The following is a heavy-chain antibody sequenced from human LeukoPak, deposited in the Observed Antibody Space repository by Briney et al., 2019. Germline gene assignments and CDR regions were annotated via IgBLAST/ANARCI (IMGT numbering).Heavy chain of an antibody. D-gene: IGHD3-22*01. CDR3: AREILYDSTAYYL. Sequence: PSETLSLTCSVSGASIDTSAYNWGWIRQPPGKGLEWIGSIYHSGSSYDNPSLKSRLTLSIDTSRNQFSLTLKSVTAADSGVYFCAREILYDSTAYYLWGQGTVVTVSS. V-gene: IGHV4-39*01. CDR1: GASIDTSAYN. J-gene: IGHJ4*02. CDR2: IYHSGSS.